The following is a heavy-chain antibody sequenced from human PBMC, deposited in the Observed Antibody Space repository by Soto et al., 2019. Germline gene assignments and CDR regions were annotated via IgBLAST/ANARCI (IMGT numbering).Heavy chain of an antibody. CDR3: ASPREGQWLVFDH. CDR1: GFTFSDFG. D-gene: IGHD6-19*01. Sequence: PGGSLRLSCVVSGFTFSDFGLHCVRQSPGEGLAWVASISNDRRDRYYSESVKGRGTISRDHPKHTVFLQMNSLKVEDTAAYFWASPREGQWLVFDHWGQRTLVTLPS. J-gene: IGHJ4*02. V-gene: IGHV3-30*19. CDR2: ISNDRRDR.